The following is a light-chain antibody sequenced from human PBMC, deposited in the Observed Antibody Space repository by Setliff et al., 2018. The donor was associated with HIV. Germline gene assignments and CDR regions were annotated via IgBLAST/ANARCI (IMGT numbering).Light chain of an antibody. CDR3: QSYDSSLSGWV. Sequence: VLTQPPSVSGAPGQRVTISCTGSSSNIGAGYDVHWYQQLPGTAPKLLIYGNSNRPSGVPDRFSGSKSGTSASLAITGLQAEDEADYYCQSYDSSLSGWVFGGGTKGTVL. V-gene: IGLV1-40*01. CDR2: GNS. CDR1: SSNIGAGYD. J-gene: IGLJ3*02.